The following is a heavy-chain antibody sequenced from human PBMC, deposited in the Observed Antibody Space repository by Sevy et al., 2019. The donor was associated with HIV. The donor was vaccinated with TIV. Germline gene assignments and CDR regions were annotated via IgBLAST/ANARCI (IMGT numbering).Heavy chain of an antibody. CDR3: ARAAATVTTVTHFDY. D-gene: IGHD4-17*01. J-gene: IGHJ4*02. Sequence: SETLSLTCAVSGGSISSGGYSWNWIRQPPGEGLEWIGYIFHTWSTYYNPSLKSRVTISVDRSKNQFSLQLSSVTAADTAIHYCARAAATVTTVTHFDYWGQGTLVTVSS. V-gene: IGHV4-30-2*01. CDR1: GGSISSGGYS. CDR2: IFHTWST.